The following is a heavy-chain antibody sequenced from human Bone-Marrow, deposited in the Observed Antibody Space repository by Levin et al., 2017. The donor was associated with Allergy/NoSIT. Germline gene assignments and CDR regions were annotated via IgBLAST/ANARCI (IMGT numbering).Heavy chain of an antibody. J-gene: IGHJ3*02. CDR3: ARAATPSGEYSGFDYDAFDI. D-gene: IGHD5-12*01. V-gene: IGHV3-30*02. Sequence: GGSLRLSCAASGFTFSRFGMHWVRQAPGKGLEWMASIPFDGTDKYYADSVKGRFTISGDNSKNTVSLHMNDLRVEDTAVYYCARAATPSGEYSGFDYDAFDIWGQGTMVTVSS. CDR2: IPFDGTDK. CDR1: GFTFSRFG.